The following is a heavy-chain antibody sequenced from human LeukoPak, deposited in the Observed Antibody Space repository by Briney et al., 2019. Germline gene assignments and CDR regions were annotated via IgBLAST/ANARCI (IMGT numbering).Heavy chain of an antibody. D-gene: IGHD1-26*01. CDR2: ITSSGSAM. V-gene: IGHV3-48*03. CDR3: ARTYGIGSLDY. Sequence: GGSLRLSCAASGFTFNSFEMIWVRQAPGKGLDWVSHITSSGSAMFYADSVKGRFTISRDNAKNSVYLQMNSLRAEDTAVYYCARTYGIGSLDYGGQGTLVTVSS. J-gene: IGHJ4*02. CDR1: GFTFNSFE.